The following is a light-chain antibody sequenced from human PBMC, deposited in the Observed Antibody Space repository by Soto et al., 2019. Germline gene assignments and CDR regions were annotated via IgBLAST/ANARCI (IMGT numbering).Light chain of an antibody. Sequence: AIRMTQSPSSLSASTGDRVTITCRASQGISSYLAWYQQKPGKAPKLLIYAASTLQSGVPSRFSGSGSGTDFTLTISCLQSEDFATYYCQQLNSYSITFGQGTRLEIK. J-gene: IGKJ5*01. CDR3: QQLNSYSIT. CDR2: AAS. CDR1: QGISSY. V-gene: IGKV1-8*01.